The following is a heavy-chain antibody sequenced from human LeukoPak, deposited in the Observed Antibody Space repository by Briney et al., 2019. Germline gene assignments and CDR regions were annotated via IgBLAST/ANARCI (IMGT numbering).Heavy chain of an antibody. D-gene: IGHD1-7*01. V-gene: IGHV4-34*01. CDR3: ARVHGSNWNYVHYYYYMDV. Sequence: SETLSLTCAVYGGSFSGYYWSWIRQPRGKGLEWIGEINHSGSTNYNPSLKSRVTISVDTSKNQFSLKLSSVTAADTAVYYCARVHGSNWNYVHYYYYMDVWGKRTTVTVSS. CDR1: GGSFSGYY. CDR2: INHSGST. J-gene: IGHJ6*03.